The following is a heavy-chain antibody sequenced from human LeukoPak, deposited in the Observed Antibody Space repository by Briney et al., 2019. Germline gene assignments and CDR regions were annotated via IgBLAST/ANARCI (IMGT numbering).Heavy chain of an antibody. CDR1: GFTFISYW. V-gene: IGHV3-74*01. D-gene: IGHD4-11*01. J-gene: IGHJ6*03. Sequence: PGGSLRLSCAASGFTFISYWMHWVRQAPGKGLVWVSRINTDGSSISYADSVKGRFTISRDNAKNTLYLQMNSLRAEDTAVYYCASRSAGLQSDYYYYMDVWGKGTTVTVSS. CDR3: ASRSAGLQSDYYYYMDV. CDR2: INTDGSSI.